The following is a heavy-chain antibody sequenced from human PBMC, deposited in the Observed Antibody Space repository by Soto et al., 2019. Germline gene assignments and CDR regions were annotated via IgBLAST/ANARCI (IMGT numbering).Heavy chain of an antibody. CDR1: GFTFSGSA. CDR2: IRSKANSYAT. CDR3: TSPGGSFDY. J-gene: IGHJ4*02. Sequence: EVQLVESGGGLVQPGGSLKLSCAASGFTFSGSAMHWVRQASGKGLEWVGRIRSKANSYATAYAASVKGRFTISRDDSKNTAYLQMNSLKTEETAVYYCTSPGGSFDYWGQGTLVTVSS. D-gene: IGHD3-10*01. V-gene: IGHV3-73*02.